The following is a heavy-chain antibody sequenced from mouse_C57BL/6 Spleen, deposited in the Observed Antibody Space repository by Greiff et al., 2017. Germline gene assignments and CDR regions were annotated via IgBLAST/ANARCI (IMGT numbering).Heavy chain of an antibody. CDR1: GYTFTSYW. CDR3: ARTRITTVVERCFDY. D-gene: IGHD1-1*01. J-gene: IGHJ2*01. CDR2: IHPNSGST. Sequence: QVQLQQPGAELVKPGASVKLSCKASGYTFTSYWMHWVKQRPGQGLEWIGMIHPNSGSTNYNEKFKSKATLTVDKSSSTADMQLSSLTSEDSAVYYCARTRITTVVERCFDYWGQGTTRTVSS. V-gene: IGHV1-64*01.